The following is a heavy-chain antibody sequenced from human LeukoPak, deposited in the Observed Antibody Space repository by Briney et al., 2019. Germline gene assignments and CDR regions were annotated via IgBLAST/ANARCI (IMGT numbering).Heavy chain of an antibody. V-gene: IGHV4-39*01. CDR1: GGSISSSSYY. Sequence: PSETLSLTCTVSGGSISSSSYYWGWIRQPPGKGLEWIGSIYYSGSTYYNPSLKSRVTISVDTSKNQFSLKLSSVTAADTAVYYCARHPRSADYYYYYYMDVWGKGTTVTVSS. CDR2: IYYSGST. CDR3: ARHPRSADYYYYYYMDV. J-gene: IGHJ6*03.